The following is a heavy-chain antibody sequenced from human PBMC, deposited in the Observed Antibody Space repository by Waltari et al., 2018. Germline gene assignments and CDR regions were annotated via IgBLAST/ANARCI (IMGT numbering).Heavy chain of an antibody. Sequence: QLQLQESGTGLVKPSGTLSLICAVSGDSISTSDFWSWVRQPPGKGLEWIGQVRGDGKTNYNPSFASRVTMSLDTSTYHFALKLTSATAADTALYYCARDRGRGLYLDTWGQGTLVTVSP. V-gene: IGHV4-4*02. CDR2: VRGDGKT. D-gene: IGHD1-1*01. CDR3: ARDRGRGLYLDT. CDR1: GDSISTSDF. J-gene: IGHJ4*02.